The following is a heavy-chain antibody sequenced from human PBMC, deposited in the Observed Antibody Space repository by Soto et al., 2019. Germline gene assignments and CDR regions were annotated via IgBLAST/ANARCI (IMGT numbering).Heavy chain of an antibody. CDR3: ARPYCSGGSCYTRSNWFGP. D-gene: IGHD2-15*01. CDR1: GGSISRYY. Sequence: SETLSLTCTVSGGSISRYYWSWIRQPPGKGLEWIGYIYYSGSTNYNPSLKSRVTISVDTSKNQFSLKLSSVTAADTAVYYCARPYCSGGSCYTRSNWFGPWGQGTLVTVSS. V-gene: IGHV4-59*08. J-gene: IGHJ5*02. CDR2: IYYSGST.